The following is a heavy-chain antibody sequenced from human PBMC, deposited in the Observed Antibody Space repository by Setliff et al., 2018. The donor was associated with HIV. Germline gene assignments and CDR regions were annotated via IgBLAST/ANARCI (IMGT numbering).Heavy chain of an antibody. V-gene: IGHV1-8*02. CDR2: MNPNSSNT. CDR1: GYTFSNYD. CDR3: ARAPRGVGSSSHFDY. J-gene: IGHJ4*02. D-gene: IGHD2-2*01. Sequence: ASVKVSCKASGYTFSNYDINWVRQATGQGLEWMGWMNPNSSNTGYAQKFQGRVTMTRNTSISTAYMQLSSLRSEDTAVYFCARAPRGVGSSSHFDYWGRGTLVT.